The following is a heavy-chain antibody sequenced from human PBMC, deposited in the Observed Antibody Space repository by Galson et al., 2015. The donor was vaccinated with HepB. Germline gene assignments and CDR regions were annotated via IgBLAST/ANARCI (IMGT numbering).Heavy chain of an antibody. CDR3: AKSLTSGWYQYDC. CDR1: GFTFGSYT. J-gene: IGHJ4*02. D-gene: IGHD6-19*01. V-gene: IGHV3-23*01. Sequence: SLRLPCAASGFTFGSYTMSWIRQTPGRRLEWVASVSHHGRDTYYADSVQGRFTVSRDNSNNTLFLEMKSLSVGDTARYFCAKSLTSGWYQYDCWGQGILVTVSS. CDR2: VSHHGRDT.